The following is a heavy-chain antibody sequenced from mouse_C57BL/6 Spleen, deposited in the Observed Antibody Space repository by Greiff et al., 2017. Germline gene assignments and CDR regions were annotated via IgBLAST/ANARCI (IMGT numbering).Heavy chain of an antibody. V-gene: IGHV1-15*01. Sequence: QVQLQQSGAELVRPGASVTLSCKASGYTFTDYEMHWVKQTPVHGLEWIGAIDPETGGTAYNQKFKGKAILTADKSSSTAYMELRSLTSEDSAVYYCTRDYGSSRPWYFDVGGTGTTVTVSS. CDR2: IDPETGGT. J-gene: IGHJ1*03. D-gene: IGHD1-1*01. CDR1: GYTFTDYE. CDR3: TRDYGSSRPWYFDV.